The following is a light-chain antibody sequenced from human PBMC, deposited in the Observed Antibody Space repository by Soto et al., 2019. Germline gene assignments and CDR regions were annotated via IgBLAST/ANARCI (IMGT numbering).Light chain of an antibody. CDR2: GAS. CDR3: HQYGISPPRT. V-gene: IGKV3-15*01. Sequence: EIVMTQSPATLSVSPGERATLSCRASQSVSSSLAWYQQKPGQAPRLLIYGASTRATGIPARFSGSGSGTEFTLTISSLQSEDFAVYYCHQYGISPPRTFGQGTKVDIK. CDR1: QSVSSS. J-gene: IGKJ1*01.